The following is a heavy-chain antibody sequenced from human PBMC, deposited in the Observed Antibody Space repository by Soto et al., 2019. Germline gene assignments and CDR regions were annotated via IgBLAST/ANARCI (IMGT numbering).Heavy chain of an antibody. CDR3: AKDFGDIVVVPDAFDI. D-gene: IGHD2-2*01. CDR1: GFTFSSYG. V-gene: IGHV3-30*18. Sequence: GGSLRLSCAASGFTFSSYGMHWVRQAPGKGLEWVAVISYDGSNKYYADSVKGRFTISRDNSKNTLYLQMNSLRAEDTAVYYCAKDFGDIVVVPDAFDIWGQGTMVTVSS. CDR2: ISYDGSNK. J-gene: IGHJ3*02.